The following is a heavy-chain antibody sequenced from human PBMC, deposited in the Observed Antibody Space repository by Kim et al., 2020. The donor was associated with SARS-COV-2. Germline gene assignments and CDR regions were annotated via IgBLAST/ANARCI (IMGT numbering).Heavy chain of an antibody. J-gene: IGHJ5*02. CDR1: GFTFSDYY. CDR2: ISSSGSTI. D-gene: IGHD5-12*01. Sequence: GGSLRLSCAASGFTFSDYYMSWIRQAPGKGLEWVSYISSSGSTIYYADSVKGRFTISRDNAKNSLYLQMNSLRAEDTAVYYCARDGWIRLKLNNWFDPWGQGTLVTVSS. CDR3: ARDGWIRLKLNNWFDP. V-gene: IGHV3-11*04.